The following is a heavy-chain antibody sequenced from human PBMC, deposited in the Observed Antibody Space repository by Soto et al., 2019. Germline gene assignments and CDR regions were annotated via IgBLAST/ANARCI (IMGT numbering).Heavy chain of an antibody. J-gene: IGHJ6*02. Sequence: ASVKVSCKASGYTFTSYGISWVRQAPGQGLEWMGGIIPIFDTANYAQKFQGRVTITADESTSTAYMELSSLRSEDTAVYYCARHDCISSSCYYYYYYSMDVWG. CDR2: IIPIFDTA. CDR3: ARHDCISSSCYYYYYYSMDV. D-gene: IGHD2-2*01. V-gene: IGHV1-69*13. CDR1: GYTFTSYG.